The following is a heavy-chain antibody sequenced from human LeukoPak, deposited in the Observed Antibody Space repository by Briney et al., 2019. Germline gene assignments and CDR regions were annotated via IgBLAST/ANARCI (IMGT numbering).Heavy chain of an antibody. CDR1: GFTFSDYY. J-gene: IGHJ4*02. CDR3: ARVRRYCSSTSCYTWDY. Sequence: GGSLRLSCAASGFTFSDYYMSLIRQAPGKGLEWVSYISSSGSTIYYADSVKGRFTISRDNAKNSLYLQMNSLRAEDTAVYYCARVRRYCSSTSCYTWDYWGQGTLVTVSS. CDR2: ISSSGSTI. D-gene: IGHD2-2*02. V-gene: IGHV3-11*04.